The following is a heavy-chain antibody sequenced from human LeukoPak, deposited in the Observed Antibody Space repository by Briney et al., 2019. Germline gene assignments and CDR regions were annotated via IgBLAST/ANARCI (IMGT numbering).Heavy chain of an antibody. V-gene: IGHV4-39*07. D-gene: IGHD5-24*01. CDR1: GDSISSSGDY. Sequence: PSETLSLTCTVSGDSISSSGDYWGWIRQSPAKGLEWIGSIYHSGSTYYNPSLKSRVTISVDTSKNQCSLKLSSATAADTAVYYCARGPRDGYNYRVGYFDYWGQGTLVTVSS. CDR2: IYHSGST. CDR3: ARGPRDGYNYRVGYFDY. J-gene: IGHJ4*02.